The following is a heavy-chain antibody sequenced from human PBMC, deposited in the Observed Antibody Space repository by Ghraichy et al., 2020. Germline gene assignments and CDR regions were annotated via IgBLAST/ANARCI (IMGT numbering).Heavy chain of an antibody. Sequence: ESLNISCAASGFTFSSYSMSWVRQPPGQGLEWVSSISGSGKTYYADSVKGRFIISRDNSKNTVYLQVNSLRADETAVYYCAKGLSSHIWWGGEKWGQGTLVTISS. V-gene: IGHV3-23*01. CDR1: GFTFSSYS. CDR2: ISGSGKT. CDR3: AKGLSSHIWWGGEK. D-gene: IGHD2-8*02. J-gene: IGHJ4*01.